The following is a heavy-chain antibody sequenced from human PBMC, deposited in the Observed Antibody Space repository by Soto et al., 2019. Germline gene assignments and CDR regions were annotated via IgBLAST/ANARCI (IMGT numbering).Heavy chain of an antibody. D-gene: IGHD6-6*01. CDR1: GYSFTSYW. Sequence: GAEVKKPGESLKISCKGSGYSFTSYWIGWVRQMPGKGLEWMGIIYPGDSDTRYSPSFQGQVTISADKSISTAYLQWSSLKASDTAMYYCARLQSIAARSGYYGMDVWGQGTTVTVSS. CDR2: IYPGDSDT. CDR3: ARLQSIAARSGYYGMDV. J-gene: IGHJ6*02. V-gene: IGHV5-51*01.